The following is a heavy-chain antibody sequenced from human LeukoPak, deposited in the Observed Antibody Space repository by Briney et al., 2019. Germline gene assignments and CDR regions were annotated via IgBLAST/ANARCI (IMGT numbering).Heavy chain of an antibody. J-gene: IGHJ4*02. Sequence: PSETLSLTCAVSGGSIRSYYWNWVRQPPGKGLEWIGYMYYSGSTNYNSSLKSRVTISGDTSNNQFSLKLNSVTAADTAVYYCGGGGTYSQFDYWGQGTLVTVSS. CDR1: GGSIRSYY. CDR2: MYYSGST. D-gene: IGHD1-26*01. CDR3: GGGGTYSQFDY. V-gene: IGHV4-59*01.